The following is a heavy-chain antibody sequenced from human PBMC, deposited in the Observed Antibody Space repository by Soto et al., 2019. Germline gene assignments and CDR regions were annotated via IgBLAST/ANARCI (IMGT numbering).Heavy chain of an antibody. D-gene: IGHD3-22*01. V-gene: IGHV1-18*01. CDR3: ARTNLYYASSGSLSDY. CDR2: ISAYNGNT. CDR1: GYTFTSYG. J-gene: IGHJ4*02. Sequence: ASVKVSCKASGYTFTSYGISWVRQAPGQGLEWMGWISAYNGNTNYAQKLQGRVTMTTDTSTSTAYMELRSLRSDDTAVYYCARTNLYYASSGSLSDYWGQGTLVTVSS.